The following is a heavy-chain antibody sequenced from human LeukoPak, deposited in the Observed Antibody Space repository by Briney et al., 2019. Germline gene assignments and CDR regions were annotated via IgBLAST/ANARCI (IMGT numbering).Heavy chain of an antibody. V-gene: IGHV3-66*02. J-gene: IGHJ4*02. CDR1: GFSISSGY. CDR2: LYSDDSA. Sequence: GGSLRLSCVASGFSISSGYMTWARQAPGKALERVSLLYSDDSAYYPDSVKGRFTISRDNSKSTLHLQMDTLRTEDTAMYYCARDPWQGSTTLHWGQGIMVTVSS. CDR3: ARDPWQGSTTLH. D-gene: IGHD1-26*01.